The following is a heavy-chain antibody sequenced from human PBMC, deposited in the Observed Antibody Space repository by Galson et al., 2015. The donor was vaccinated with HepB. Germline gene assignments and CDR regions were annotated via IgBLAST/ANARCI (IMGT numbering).Heavy chain of an antibody. CDR3: ARSPYSSSWYAV. D-gene: IGHD6-13*01. J-gene: IGHJ4*02. V-gene: IGHV1-69*13. Sequence: SVKVSCKASGGTFSSYAISWVRQAPGQGLEWMGGIIPIFGTANYAQKFQGRVTITADESTSTACMELSSLRSEDTAVYYCARSPYSSSWYAVWGQGTLITVSS. CDR2: IIPIFGTA. CDR1: GGTFSSYA.